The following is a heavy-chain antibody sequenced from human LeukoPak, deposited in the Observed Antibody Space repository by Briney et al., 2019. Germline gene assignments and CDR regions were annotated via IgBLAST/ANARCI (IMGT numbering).Heavy chain of an antibody. CDR2: IHQDGSEK. D-gene: IGHD3-10*01. Sequence: AGGSLRLSCAASGFTFSNFWMTWVRQAPGNGLEWVANIHQDGSEKYYVDSVKGRFTISRDNAKNSMYLQMSSLRAEDTAVYYCRFGSGRYSFDYWGQGTLVTVSS. V-gene: IGHV3-7*01. CDR1: GFTFSNFW. CDR3: RFGSGRYSFDY. J-gene: IGHJ4*02.